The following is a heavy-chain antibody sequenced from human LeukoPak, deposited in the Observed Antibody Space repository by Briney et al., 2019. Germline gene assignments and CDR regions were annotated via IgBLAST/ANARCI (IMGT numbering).Heavy chain of an antibody. CDR3: AKEMDAFGYSSSWYSV. CDR2: ISYDGSNK. CDR1: GFTFSSYG. D-gene: IGHD6-13*01. V-gene: IGHV3-30*18. Sequence: PGRSLRLSCAASGFTFSSYGMHWVRQAPGKGLEWVAVISYDGSNKYYADSVKGRFTISRDNSKNTLYLQMNSLRAEDTAVYYCAKEMDAFGYSSSWYSVWGQGTMVTVSS. J-gene: IGHJ3*01.